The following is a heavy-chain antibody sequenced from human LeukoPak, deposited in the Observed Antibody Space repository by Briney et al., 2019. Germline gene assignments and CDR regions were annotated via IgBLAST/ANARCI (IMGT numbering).Heavy chain of an antibody. V-gene: IGHV4-34*01. D-gene: IGHD3-9*01. CDR3: ARGIVTYYDILTGYPLSNDYFDY. Sequence: SETLSLTCAVYGGSFSGYYWSWIRQPPGKGLEWIGEINHSGGTNYNPSLKSRVTISVDTSKNQFSLKLSSVTAADTAVYYCARGIVTYYDILTGYPLSNDYFDYWGQGTLVTVSS. J-gene: IGHJ4*02. CDR2: INHSGGT. CDR1: GGSFSGYY.